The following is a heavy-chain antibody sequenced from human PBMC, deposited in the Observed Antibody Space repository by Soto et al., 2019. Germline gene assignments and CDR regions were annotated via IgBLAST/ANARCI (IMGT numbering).Heavy chain of an antibody. D-gene: IGHD3-22*01. Sequence: LKISCKGSGYSFTSYWINWVRQMPGKGLEWMGRIDPSDSYTNYSPSFQGHVTISADKSISTAYLQWSSLKASDTAMYYCARKGYYYDSSGYYPFSSYYYYYGMDVWGQGTTVTVS. CDR2: IDPSDSYT. V-gene: IGHV5-10-1*01. J-gene: IGHJ6*02. CDR1: GYSFTSYW. CDR3: ARKGYYYDSSGYYPFSSYYYYYGMDV.